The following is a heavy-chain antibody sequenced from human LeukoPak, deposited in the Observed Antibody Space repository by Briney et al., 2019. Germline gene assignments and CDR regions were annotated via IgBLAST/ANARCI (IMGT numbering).Heavy chain of an antibody. J-gene: IGHJ4*02. V-gene: IGHV3-43*02. CDR3: ARESETSGWYDY. CDR2: ISGDGGST. D-gene: IGHD6-19*01. CDR1: GFIVDNYA. Sequence: GGSLRLSCAAPGFIVDNYAIHWVRQAPGKGLEWVSLISGDGGSTFYADSVRGRFTISRDNTRKSLSLQMSSLRSEDTALYYCARESETSGWYDYWGQGTLVTVSS.